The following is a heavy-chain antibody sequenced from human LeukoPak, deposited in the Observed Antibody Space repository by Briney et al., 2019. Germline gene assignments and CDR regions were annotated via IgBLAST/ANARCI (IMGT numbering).Heavy chain of an antibody. D-gene: IGHD5-24*01. Sequence: ASVKVSCKASGYTFTIYYIHWVRQAPGQGLEWMGIINPSGGSTSYAQKFQGRVTMTRDTSTSTVYMELSSLRSEDTAVYYCARIRDGYTIFDYWGQGTLVTVSS. CDR1: GYTFTIYY. CDR3: ARIRDGYTIFDY. J-gene: IGHJ4*02. V-gene: IGHV1-46*01. CDR2: INPSGGST.